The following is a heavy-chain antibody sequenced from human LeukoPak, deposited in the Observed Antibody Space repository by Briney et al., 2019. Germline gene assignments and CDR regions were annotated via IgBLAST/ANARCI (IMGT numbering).Heavy chain of an antibody. D-gene: IGHD4-11*01. J-gene: IGHJ6*02. Sequence: PGGSLRLSCAASGFTFSSYAMHWVRQAPGKGLEWVAVISYDGSNKYYADSVKGRFTISRDNSKNTLYLQMNSLRAEDTAVYYCARDRVRSNSFQYYYYGMDVWGQGTTVTVSS. CDR2: ISYDGSNK. CDR3: ARDRVRSNSFQYYYYGMDV. V-gene: IGHV3-30-3*01. CDR1: GFTFSSYA.